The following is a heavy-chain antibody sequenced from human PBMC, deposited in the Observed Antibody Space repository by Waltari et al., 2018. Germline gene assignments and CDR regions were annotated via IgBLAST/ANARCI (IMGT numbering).Heavy chain of an antibody. CDR1: GYSFTSYW. Sequence: EVQLVQSGAEVKKPGESLKISCKGSGYSFTSYWIGWVRQMPGNGLAWRGISKPGDSDTRYSPSCQDPVTSSADKSISTAYLQWSSLKASDTAMYYCARHRRDSSGYYEFDYWGQGTLVTVSS. CDR2: SKPGDSDT. CDR3: ARHRRDSSGYYEFDY. V-gene: IGHV5-51*01. D-gene: IGHD3-22*01. J-gene: IGHJ4*02.